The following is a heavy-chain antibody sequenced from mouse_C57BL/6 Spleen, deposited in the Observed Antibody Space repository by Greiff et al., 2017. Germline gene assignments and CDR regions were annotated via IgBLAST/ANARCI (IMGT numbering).Heavy chain of an antibody. Sequence: QVQLKQPGAELVKPGASVKLSCKASGYTFTSYWMHWVKQRPGRGLEWIGRIDPNSGGTKYNEKFKSKATLTVDKPSSTAYVQLSSLTSEDSAVYYCARSSAYFDDWGQGTTLTVSS. CDR1: GYTFTSYW. V-gene: IGHV1-72*01. CDR3: ARSSAYFDD. CDR2: IDPNSGGT. J-gene: IGHJ2*01.